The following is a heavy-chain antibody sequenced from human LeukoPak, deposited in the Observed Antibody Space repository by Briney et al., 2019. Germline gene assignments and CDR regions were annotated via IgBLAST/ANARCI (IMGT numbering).Heavy chain of an antibody. V-gene: IGHV3-48*02. CDR2: ISSSSSIM. CDR3: ARDKSGSDSARGAVIDI. J-gene: IGHJ3*02. D-gene: IGHD1-26*01. Sequence: GGSLRLSCAASGFTFSSYTMNWVRKAPGKGLEWISYISSSSSIMYYADSMKGRFSISRDNAKNSLYLQMNSLRDEDTAVYYCARDKSGSDSARGAVIDICGQGAMVTVSS. CDR1: GFTFSSYT.